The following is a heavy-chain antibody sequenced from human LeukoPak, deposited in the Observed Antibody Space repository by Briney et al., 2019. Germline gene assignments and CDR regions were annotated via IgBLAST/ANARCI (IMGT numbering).Heavy chain of an antibody. CDR1: GGSISSYY. J-gene: IGHJ4*02. CDR2: IYYSGST. CDR3: ARGGAKDGNFDY. V-gene: IGHV4-59*01. Sequence: SETLSLTCTVSGGSISSYYWSWIRLPPGKGLEWIGYIYYSGSTNYNPSLKSRVTISVDTSKNQFSLKLSSVTAADTAVYYCARGGAKDGNFDYWGQGTLVTVSS. D-gene: IGHD5-24*01.